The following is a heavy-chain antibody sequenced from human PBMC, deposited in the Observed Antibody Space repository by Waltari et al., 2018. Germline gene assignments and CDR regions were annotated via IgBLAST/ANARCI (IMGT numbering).Heavy chain of an antibody. CDR2: IYHSGST. J-gene: IGHJ4*02. CDR1: GYSISSGYY. CDR3: ARRSGSLGHFDY. D-gene: IGHD1-26*01. Sequence: QVQLQESGPGLVKPSETLSLTCAVSGYSISSGYYWGWIRQPPGKGLEWIGSIYHSGSTYYNPSLKSRVTISVDTSKNQFSLKLSSVTAADTAVYYCARRSGSLGHFDYWGQGTLVTVPS. V-gene: IGHV4-38-2*01.